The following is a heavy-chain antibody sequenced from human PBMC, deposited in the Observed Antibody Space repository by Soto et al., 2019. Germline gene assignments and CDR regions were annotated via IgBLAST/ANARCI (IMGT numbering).Heavy chain of an antibody. CDR3: TTDSSYGGYSSGWYNLREKLDYYYGMDV. CDR2: IKSKTDGGTT. V-gene: IGHV3-15*07. J-gene: IGHJ6*02. Sequence: PGGSLRLSCAASGFTFSNAWMNWVRQAPGKGLEWVGRIKSKTDGGTTDYAAPVKGRFTISRDDSKNTLYLQMNSLKTEDTAVYYCTTDSSYGGYSSGWYNLREKLDYYYGMDVWGQGTTVTVSS. D-gene: IGHD6-19*01. CDR1: GFTFSNAW.